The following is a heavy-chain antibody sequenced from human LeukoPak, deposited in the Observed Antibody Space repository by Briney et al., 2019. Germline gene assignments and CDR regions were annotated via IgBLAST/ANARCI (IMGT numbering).Heavy chain of an antibody. V-gene: IGHV4-59*02. Sequence: GSLRLSCAASGFTVSSNYVSWIRQPPGKGLEWIGYIYYSGSTNYNPSLKSRVTISVDTSKNQFSLKLSSVTAADTAVYYCARAFHSSGWYTGYYYGMDVWGQGTTVTVSS. CDR1: GFTVSSNY. J-gene: IGHJ6*02. D-gene: IGHD6-19*01. CDR3: ARAFHSSGWYTGYYYGMDV. CDR2: IYYSGST.